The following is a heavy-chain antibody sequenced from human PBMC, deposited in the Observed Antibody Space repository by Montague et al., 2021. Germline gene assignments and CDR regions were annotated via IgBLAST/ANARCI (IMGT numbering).Heavy chain of an antibody. CDR1: GFTFSYYS. Sequence: SLRLSCVASGFTFSYYSMLWVRQAPGQGLQWVSSIDSSSSYIFYVDSLKGRFTISRDNAKNSLSLQINGLRADDTGVYYCARYEVASSRSSIDYWGRGTLVTVSS. D-gene: IGHD6-6*01. CDR2: IDSSSSYI. CDR3: ARYEVASSRSSIDY. J-gene: IGHJ4*02. V-gene: IGHV3-21*01.